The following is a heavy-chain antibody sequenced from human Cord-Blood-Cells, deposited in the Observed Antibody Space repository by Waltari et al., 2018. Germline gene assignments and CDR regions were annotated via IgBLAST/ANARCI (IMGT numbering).Heavy chain of an antibody. V-gene: IGHV4-34*01. CDR3: ARVIWRSRVGYGDLEFDY. CDR2: INHSGRT. J-gene: IGHJ4*02. D-gene: IGHD4-17*01. CDR1: GGSSSGYY. Sequence: QVQLQQWGAGRLKPSEPLSITRAVYGGSSSGYYWRWIRPPPAKGLDWIGEINHSGRTNDNQALKIRVSISVDASKTQFSLKLSSGTAAAAAVYYCARVIWRSRVGYGDLEFDYWGQGTLVTVSS.